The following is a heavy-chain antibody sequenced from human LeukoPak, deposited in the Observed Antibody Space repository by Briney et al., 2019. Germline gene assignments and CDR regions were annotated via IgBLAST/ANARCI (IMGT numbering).Heavy chain of an antibody. D-gene: IGHD3-10*01. Sequence: SETLSLTCTVSAGSISSDSYYWGWIRQPPGKGLEWIGTIYYSGNTYYNPSLKSRLTISVDTSKDQFSLKLSSVTAADTAVYYCARHLIFRRELPEFDYWGQGTLVTVSS. J-gene: IGHJ4*02. CDR2: IYYSGNT. CDR1: AGSISSDSYY. CDR3: ARHLIFRRELPEFDY. V-gene: IGHV4-39*01.